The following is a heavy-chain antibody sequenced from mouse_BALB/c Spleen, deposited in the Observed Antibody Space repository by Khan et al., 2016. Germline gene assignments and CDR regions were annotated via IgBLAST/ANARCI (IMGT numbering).Heavy chain of an antibody. D-gene: IGHD2-14*01. J-gene: IGHJ3*01. CDR1: GFNIKDTY. CDR2: IDPANVNT. Sequence: VQLQQPGAELVKPGASVKLSCTASGFNIKDTYMHWVRQRPEQGLEWIGRIDPANVNTKYDPKFQGKATITADTSSNSAYLQLSSLTSEDTAVYYCNYYRAWFAYWGQGTLVTVSA. CDR3: NYYRAWFAY. V-gene: IGHV14-3*02.